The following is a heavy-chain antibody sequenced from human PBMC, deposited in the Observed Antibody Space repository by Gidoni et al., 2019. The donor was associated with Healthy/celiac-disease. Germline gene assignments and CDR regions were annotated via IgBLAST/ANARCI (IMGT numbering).Heavy chain of an antibody. CDR3: ARARLARITIFGVVTNYGMDV. V-gene: IGHV6-1*01. CDR1: GDSVSSNSAA. D-gene: IGHD3-3*01. CDR2: TYYRSKWYN. Sequence: QVQLQQSGPGLVKPSQTLSLTCAISGDSVSSNSAAWNWIRQSPSRGLEWLGRTYYRSKWYNDYAVSVKSRITINPDTSKNQFSLQLNSVTPEDTAVYYCARARLARITIFGVVTNYGMDVWGQGTTVTVSS. J-gene: IGHJ6*02.